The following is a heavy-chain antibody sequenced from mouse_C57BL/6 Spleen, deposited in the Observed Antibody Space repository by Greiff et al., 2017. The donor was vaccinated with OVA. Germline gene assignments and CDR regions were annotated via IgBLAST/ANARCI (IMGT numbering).Heavy chain of an antibody. D-gene: IGHD2-10*02. V-gene: IGHV1-15*01. Sequence: ESGAELVRPGASVTLSCKASGYTFTDYEMHWVKQTPVHGLEWIGAIDPETGGTAYNQKFKGKAILTADKSSSTAYMELRSLTSEDSAVYYCTRGGYGNYFDYWGQGTTLTVSS. CDR2: IDPETGGT. CDR1: GYTFTDYE. J-gene: IGHJ2*01. CDR3: TRGGYGNYFDY.